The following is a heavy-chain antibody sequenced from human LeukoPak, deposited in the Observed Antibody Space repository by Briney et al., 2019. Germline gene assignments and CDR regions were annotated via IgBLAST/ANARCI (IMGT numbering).Heavy chain of an antibody. Sequence: SETLSLTCAVSGGSISSGGYSWSWIRQPPGKGLEWFGYISYSGNTYYNPSLKSRVTISVDTSKNQFSLKLNSVTAADTAVYYCARGERYDFHFDYWGQGTLVTVSS. CDR1: GGSISSGGYS. J-gene: IGHJ4*02. CDR3: ARGERYDFHFDY. D-gene: IGHD3-3*01. V-gene: IGHV4-30-4*07. CDR2: ISYSGNT.